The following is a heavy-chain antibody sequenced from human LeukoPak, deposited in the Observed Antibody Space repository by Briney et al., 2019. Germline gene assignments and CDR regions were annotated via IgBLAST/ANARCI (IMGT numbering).Heavy chain of an antibody. D-gene: IGHD4-17*01. J-gene: IGHJ4*02. CDR3: ARIQIVTTVTTHFDY. Sequence: GSLRLSCAASGFSFSTSWMHWVRQPPGKGLEWIGEINHSGSTNYNPSLKSRVTISVDTSKNQFSLKLSSVTAADTAVYYCARIQIVTTVTTHFDYWGQGTLVTVSS. CDR1: GFSFSTSW. V-gene: IGHV4-34*08. CDR2: INHSGST.